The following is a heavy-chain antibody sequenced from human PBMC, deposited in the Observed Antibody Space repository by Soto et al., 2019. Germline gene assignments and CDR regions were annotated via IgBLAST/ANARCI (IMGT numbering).Heavy chain of an antibody. CDR1: GYTFTGYY. V-gene: IGHV1-2*04. CDR3: ARHLSYYYGMDV. Sequence: ASVKVSCKASGYTFTGYYMHWVRQAPGQGLEWMGWINPNSGGTNYAQKFQGWVTMTRDTSISTAYMELSSLRSEDTAVYYCARHLSYYYGMDVWGQGTTVTVSS. CDR2: INPNSGGT. J-gene: IGHJ6*02.